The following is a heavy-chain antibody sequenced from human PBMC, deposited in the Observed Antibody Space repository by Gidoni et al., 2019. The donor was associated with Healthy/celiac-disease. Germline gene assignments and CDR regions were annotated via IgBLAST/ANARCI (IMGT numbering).Heavy chain of an antibody. J-gene: IGHJ4*02. CDR1: RFTFSSYS. V-gene: IGHV3-48*01. Sequence: EVQLVESGGGLVQPGGSLRLSCAASRFTFSSYSMNWVRQAPGKGLEWVSYISSSSSIIYYADSMKGRFTISRDNAKNSLYLQMNSLRAEDTAVYYCARDRGYGDYYFDYWGQGTLVTVSS. CDR3: ARDRGYGDYYFDY. D-gene: IGHD4-17*01. CDR2: ISSSSSII.